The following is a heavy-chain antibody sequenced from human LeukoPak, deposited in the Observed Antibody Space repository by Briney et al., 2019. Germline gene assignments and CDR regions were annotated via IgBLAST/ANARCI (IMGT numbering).Heavy chain of an antibody. CDR1: GGSISCYF. Sequence: PSETLSLTCTVSGGSISCYFWNWVRQPPGKGLEWIGYISNSGGTNYNPSLKSRVTMSVDTSKDQFSLILTSVTAADTAVYYCARDTGVATSGSPVGYWGQGTLVTVSS. V-gene: IGHV4-59*01. J-gene: IGHJ4*02. CDR3: ARDTGVATSGSPVGY. D-gene: IGHD1-26*01. CDR2: ISNSGGT.